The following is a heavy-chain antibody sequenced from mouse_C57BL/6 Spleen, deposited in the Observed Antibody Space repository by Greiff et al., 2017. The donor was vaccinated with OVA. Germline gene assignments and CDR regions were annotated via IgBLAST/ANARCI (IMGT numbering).Heavy chain of an antibody. D-gene: IGHD1-1*01. J-gene: IGHJ1*03. CDR2: IHPNSGST. CDR3: ARGYYGSSPWYFDV. Sequence: QVQLQQPGAELVKPGASVKLSCKASGYTFTSYWMHWVKQRPGQGLEWIGMIHPNSGSTNYNEQFKSKATLTVDKSSSTAYMQLSSLTSEDSAVYYCARGYYGSSPWYFDVWGTGTTVTVSS. V-gene: IGHV1-64*01. CDR1: GYTFTSYW.